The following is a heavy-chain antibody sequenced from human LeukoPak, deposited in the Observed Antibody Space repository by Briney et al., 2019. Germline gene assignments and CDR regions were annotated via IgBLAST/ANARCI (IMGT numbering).Heavy chain of an antibody. D-gene: IGHD6-19*01. CDR2: VVGGGTT. Sequence: TGGSLRLSCAASGFTFSTFAMTWVRQAPGNGLEWVSGVVGGGTTYYADSVKGRFTLSKDNSKKTVYLQMNSLRADDTAVYYCARAYTSGWYWGSWGQGTLVTVSS. CDR3: ARAYTSGWYWGS. V-gene: IGHV3-23*01. CDR1: GFTFSTFA. J-gene: IGHJ5*02.